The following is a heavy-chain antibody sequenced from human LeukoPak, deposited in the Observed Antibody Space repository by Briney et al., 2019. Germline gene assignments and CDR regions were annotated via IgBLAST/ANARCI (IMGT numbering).Heavy chain of an antibody. CDR1: GFTFSTYA. CDR2: ITNNGSTM. CDR3: ARDQWLAYYYHGMDV. J-gene: IGHJ6*02. D-gene: IGHD6-19*01. Sequence: GGSLRLSCAASGFTFSTYAMNWVRQAPGKGLEWVSYITNNGSTMYYADSVKGRFTISRDKAENSLYLQMNSLRADDTAIYYCARDQWLAYYYHGMDVWGQGTTVTVSS. V-gene: IGHV3-48*03.